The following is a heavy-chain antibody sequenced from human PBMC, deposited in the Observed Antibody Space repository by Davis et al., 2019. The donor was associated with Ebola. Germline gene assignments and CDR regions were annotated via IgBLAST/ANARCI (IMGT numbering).Heavy chain of an antibody. D-gene: IGHD3-3*01. CDR1: GFTFSSYG. CDR3: AREYYDFWSGYYVHDAFDI. J-gene: IGHJ3*02. V-gene: IGHV3-48*02. Sequence: GESLKISCAASGFTFSSYGMHWLRQAPGKGLEWVSYISSSSSTIYYADSVKGRFTISRDNAKNSLYLQMNSLRDEDTAVYYCAREYYDFWSGYYVHDAFDIWGQGTMVTVSS. CDR2: ISSSSSTI.